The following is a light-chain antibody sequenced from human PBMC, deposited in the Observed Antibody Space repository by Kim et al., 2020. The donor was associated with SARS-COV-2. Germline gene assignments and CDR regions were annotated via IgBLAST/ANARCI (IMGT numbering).Light chain of an antibody. CDR3: QKYNGAPWA. CDR1: QGISND. J-gene: IGKJ1*01. CDR2: AAS. V-gene: IGKV1-27*01. Sequence: AAVGDRVTNTCRAKQGISNDLAWYQQKPGKVPKLLIYAASALRSGVPFRFSGSGSGTDFTLTISSLQPEDAASYYCQKYNGAPWAFGQGTKVDIK.